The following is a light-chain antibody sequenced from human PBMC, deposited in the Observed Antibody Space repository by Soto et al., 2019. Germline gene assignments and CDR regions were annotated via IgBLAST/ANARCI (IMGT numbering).Light chain of an antibody. CDR1: QIISFY. J-gene: IGKJ5*01. CDR3: QQRSNWPT. CDR2: DAS. Sequence: EIVFTQSPATLSLSPGERATLSCRAIQIISFYLTWYQHKPGQAPRLLIYDASNRATGIPARFSGSGYGTDFTLTISSLEPEDFAVYYCQQRSNWPTFGQGTRLEI. V-gene: IGKV3-11*01.